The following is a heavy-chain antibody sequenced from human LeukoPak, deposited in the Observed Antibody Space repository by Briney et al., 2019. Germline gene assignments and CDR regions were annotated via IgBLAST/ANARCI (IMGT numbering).Heavy chain of an antibody. J-gene: IGHJ4*02. CDR3: ARGPKYYYDDSAYYYGYFDY. Sequence: GGTLRLSCSASAFTFSYYALPWVRQPPGKGLEWVAVISYAGSNKYYADSAKGRFTISRDSSKNTPYLQMNSLRSEHTAVYYCARGPKYYYDDSAYYYGYFDYWGQGTLVTVYS. V-gene: IGHV3-30-3*01. D-gene: IGHD3-22*01. CDR1: AFTFSYYA. CDR2: ISYAGSNK.